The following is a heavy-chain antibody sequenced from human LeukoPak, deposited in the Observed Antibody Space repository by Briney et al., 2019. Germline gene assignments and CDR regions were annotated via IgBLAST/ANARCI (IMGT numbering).Heavy chain of an antibody. V-gene: IGHV3-15*01. CDR2: IRCKACDWTA. Sequence: GGSLRLSCAASGFTLSNAWMSGVRQARAKGLEWVGRIRCKACDWTADYAASVKARFTISRDDSKNTLYLQMNSLSTEEPRVYFCTTGFTTYYCGQGTPVTVS. CDR1: GFTLSNAW. D-gene: IGHD1-14*01. CDR3: TTGFTTYY. J-gene: IGHJ4*02.